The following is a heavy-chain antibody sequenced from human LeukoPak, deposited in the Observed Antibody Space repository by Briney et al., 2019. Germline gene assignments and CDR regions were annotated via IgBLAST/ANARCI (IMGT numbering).Heavy chain of an antibody. Sequence: GGSLRLFCAASGFTFSSYAMHWVRQAPGKGLEWVAVISYDGSNKYYADSVKGRFTISRDNSKNTLYLQMNSLRAEDTAVYYCARDLSYYDSSGYYYWGQGTLVTVSS. J-gene: IGHJ4*02. V-gene: IGHV3-30-3*01. CDR1: GFTFSSYA. CDR2: ISYDGSNK. D-gene: IGHD3-22*01. CDR3: ARDLSYYDSSGYYY.